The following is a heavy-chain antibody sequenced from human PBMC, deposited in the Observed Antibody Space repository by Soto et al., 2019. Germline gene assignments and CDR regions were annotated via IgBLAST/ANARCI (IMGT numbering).Heavy chain of an antibody. V-gene: IGHV4-59*01. Sequence: SETLSLTCTVSGGSISSYYWSWIRQPPGKGLEWIGYIYYSGSTNYNPSLKSRVTISVDTSKNQFSLKLSSVTAADTAVYYCARARRLEGIAVAGFDSWGQGTLVTVPS. CDR2: IYYSGST. CDR1: GGSISSYY. J-gene: IGHJ4*02. D-gene: IGHD6-19*01. CDR3: ARARRLEGIAVAGFDS.